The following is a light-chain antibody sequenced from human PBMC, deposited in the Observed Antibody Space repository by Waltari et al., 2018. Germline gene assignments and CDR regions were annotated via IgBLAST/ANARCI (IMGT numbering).Light chain of an antibody. CDR1: QRISRW. Sequence: DIQMTQSPSTLSAYVGDRVTITCRASQRISRWMAWYQQKPGKAPKLLIYKASSLESGVPSRFSGSGSGTEFTLTISSLQPDDFATYYCQQYNSYSSLTFGGGTKVEIK. J-gene: IGKJ4*02. CDR3: QQYNSYSSLT. V-gene: IGKV1-5*03. CDR2: KAS.